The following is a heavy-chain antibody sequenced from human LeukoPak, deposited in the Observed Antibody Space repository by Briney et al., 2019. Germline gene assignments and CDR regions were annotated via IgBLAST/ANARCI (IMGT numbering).Heavy chain of an antibody. D-gene: IGHD3-9*01. CDR1: GFTFGDYA. J-gene: IGHJ6*03. CDR3: ARDGRYDILTGHRGFYCMDV. V-gene: IGHV3-21*01. CDR2: ISSSSSYI. Sequence: PGGSLRLSCTASGFTFGDYAMSWFRQAPGKGLEWVSSISSSSSYIYYADSVKGRFTISRDNAKNSLYLQMNSLRAEDTAVYYCARDGRYDILTGHRGFYCMDVWGKGTTVTISS.